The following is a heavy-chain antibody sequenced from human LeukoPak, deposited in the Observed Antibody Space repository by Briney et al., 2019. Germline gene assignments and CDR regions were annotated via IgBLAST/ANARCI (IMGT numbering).Heavy chain of an antibody. CDR1: GLSFINYA. CDR2: IYAGDST. Sequence: PGGSLRLSCVASGLSFINYAMTWVRQAPGKGLEWVSVIYAGDSTYYADSVKGRFIISRDNSKNTVYLQMDSLRAEDTAVYYCARSYTHYDFWSGYTYQNYFDPWGQGTLVTVSS. D-gene: IGHD3-3*01. J-gene: IGHJ5*02. V-gene: IGHV3-53*01. CDR3: ARSYTHYDFWSGYTYQNYFDP.